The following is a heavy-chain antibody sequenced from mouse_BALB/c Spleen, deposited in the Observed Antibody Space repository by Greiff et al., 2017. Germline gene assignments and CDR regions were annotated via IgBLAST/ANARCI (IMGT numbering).Heavy chain of an antibody. J-gene: IGHJ1*01. CDR1: GYTFTDYN. V-gene: IGHV1-18*01. D-gene: IGHD1-1*01. Sequence: EVKLQQSGPELVKPGASVKIPCKASGYTFTDYNMDWVKQSHGKSLEWIGDINPNNGGTIYNQKFKGKATLTVDKSSSTAYMELRSLTSEDTAVYYCARRVTTVVAFYWYFDVWGAGTTVTVSS. CDR2: INPNNGGT. CDR3: ARRVTTVVAFYWYFDV.